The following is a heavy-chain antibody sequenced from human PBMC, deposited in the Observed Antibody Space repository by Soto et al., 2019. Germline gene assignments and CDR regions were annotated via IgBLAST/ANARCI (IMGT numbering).Heavy chain of an antibody. CDR2: IYYSGST. J-gene: IGHJ4*02. CDR3: ARHLSGSFPYFDY. CDR1: GGSISSYY. V-gene: IGHV4-59*08. D-gene: IGHD3-10*01. Sequence: ASETLSLTCTVSGGSISSYYWSWIRQPPGKGLEWIGYIYYSGSTNYNPSLKSRVTISVDTSKNQFSLKLSSVTAADTAVYYCARHLSGSFPYFDYWGQGTLVTVSS.